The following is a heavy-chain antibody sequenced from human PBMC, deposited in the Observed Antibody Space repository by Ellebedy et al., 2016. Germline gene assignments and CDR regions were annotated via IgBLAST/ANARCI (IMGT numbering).Heavy chain of an antibody. V-gene: IGHV3-21*01. Sequence: GESLKISXAASGFTFSSYTMNWVRQAPGKGLEWVSSISTSSSDIYYADSVTGRFTISRDNAKNSLYLQMNSLRAEDTAVYYCARVVGRQLVYYYYYMDVWGKGTTVTVSS. J-gene: IGHJ6*03. CDR2: ISTSSSDI. CDR3: ARVVGRQLVYYYYYMDV. CDR1: GFTFSSYT. D-gene: IGHD6-13*01.